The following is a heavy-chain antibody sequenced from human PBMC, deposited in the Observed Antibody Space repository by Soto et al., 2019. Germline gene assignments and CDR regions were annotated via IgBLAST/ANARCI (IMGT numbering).Heavy chain of an antibody. Sequence: PSETLSLTCTVSGGSISSSSYYWGWIRQPPGKGLEWIGSICYNGSTYYNPSLKSRVTISVDTSKNQFSLDLSSVTAAETAVYYCARPLSYYDSWSGFSGMDVWGQGTTVTVSS. CDR3: ARPLSYYDSWSGFSGMDV. CDR2: ICYNGST. V-gene: IGHV4-39*01. CDR1: GGSISSSSYY. D-gene: IGHD3-3*01. J-gene: IGHJ6*02.